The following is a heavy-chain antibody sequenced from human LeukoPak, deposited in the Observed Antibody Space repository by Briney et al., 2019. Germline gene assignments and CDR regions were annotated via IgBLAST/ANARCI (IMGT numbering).Heavy chain of an antibody. CDR2: ISSSSSTI. D-gene: IGHD5-24*01. CDR3: ARAPTIGTTAIFDY. J-gene: IGHJ4*02. V-gene: IGHV3-48*04. Sequence: PGGSLRLSCAASGFTFSGFWMHWVRQAPGKGPEWVSYISSSSSTIYYADSVKGRFTISRDNAKNSLFLQMNSLEVEDTAVYYCARAPTIGTTAIFDYWGQGTLVTVSS. CDR1: GFTFSGFW.